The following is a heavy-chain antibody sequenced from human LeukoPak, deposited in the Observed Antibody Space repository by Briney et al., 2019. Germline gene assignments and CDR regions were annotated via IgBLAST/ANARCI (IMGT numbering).Heavy chain of an antibody. D-gene: IGHD3-10*01. J-gene: IGHJ3*02. CDR1: GGSISSFY. V-gene: IGHV4-59*12. Sequence: SETLSLTCTVSGGSISSFYWSWIRQPPGKGLEWIGYIYYTGSTNYNSSLKSRVTISVDTSKNKFSLNLSSVTAADTAVYYCARGGFYYSGTYYAFDTWGQGTMVTVSS. CDR3: ARGGFYYSGTYYAFDT. CDR2: IYYTGST.